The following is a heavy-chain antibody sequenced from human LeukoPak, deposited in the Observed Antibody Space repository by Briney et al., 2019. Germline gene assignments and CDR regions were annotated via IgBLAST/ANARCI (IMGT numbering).Heavy chain of an antibody. CDR2: IGSSSSYI. J-gene: IGHJ6*02. D-gene: IGHD6-13*01. CDR1: GFTFSSYS. Sequence: GGSLRLSCAASGFTFSSYSMNWVRQAPGKGLEWVSSIGSSSSYIYYADSVKGRFTISRDNAKNSLYLQMNSLRAEDTAVYYCARWGSAAGIYYYYGMDVWGQGTTVTVSS. V-gene: IGHV3-21*01. CDR3: ARWGSAAGIYYYYGMDV.